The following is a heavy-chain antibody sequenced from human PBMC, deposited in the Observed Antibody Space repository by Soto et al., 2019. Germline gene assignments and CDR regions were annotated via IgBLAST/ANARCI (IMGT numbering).Heavy chain of an antibody. CDR3: ARWVGASNWFDP. CDR2: INTNTGDT. CDR1: GYTFTGYH. V-gene: IGHV1-2*04. J-gene: IGHJ5*02. Sequence: QVQLVQSGAEVKEPGASVKVSCKTSGYTFTGYHIHWVRQAPGQGLEWMGWINTNTGDTNYAQKVQGWVTMTRDTSINTAYVQLRRLTYDDTAVYYCARWVGASNWFDPWGEGTLVTVSS. D-gene: IGHD3-16*01.